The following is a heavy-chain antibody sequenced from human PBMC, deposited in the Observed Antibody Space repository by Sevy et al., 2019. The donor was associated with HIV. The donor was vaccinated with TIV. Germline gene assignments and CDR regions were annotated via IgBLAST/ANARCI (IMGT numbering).Heavy chain of an antibody. J-gene: IGHJ4*02. CDR1: GFTFSNYW. CDR3: ARAGYFYDSSGSLDY. Sequence: GGSLRLSCAASGFTFSNYWMTWVRQAPGKGLEWVANIKQDGSETYYVDSVKGRFTISRDNAKNSLFLQMNSLRAEDTAVYYCARAGYFYDSSGSLDYWGQETLVTVSS. V-gene: IGHV3-7*04. CDR2: IKQDGSET. D-gene: IGHD3-22*01.